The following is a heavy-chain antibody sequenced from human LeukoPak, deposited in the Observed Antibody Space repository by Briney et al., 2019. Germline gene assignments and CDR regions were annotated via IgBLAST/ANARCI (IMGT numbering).Heavy chain of an antibody. CDR2: MNPNSGNT. D-gene: IGHD2-2*01. Sequence: ASVKVSCKASGYTFTSYDINWVRQATGQGLEWMGWMNPNSGNTGYAQKFQGRVTITTDESTSTAYMELSSLRSEDTAVYYCYLPAAMNYWGQGTLVTVSS. V-gene: IGHV1-8*01. CDR1: GYTFTSYD. CDR3: YLPAAMNY. J-gene: IGHJ4*02.